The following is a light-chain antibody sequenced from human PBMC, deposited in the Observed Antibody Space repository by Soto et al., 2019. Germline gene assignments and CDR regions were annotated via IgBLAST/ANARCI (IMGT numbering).Light chain of an antibody. Sequence: DIQMTQSPSSLSASVGDRVTITCRASQNIRSYLNWYQQMPGKAPQLLIYATSSLQTGVPSRFSDSGSGTEFSFVISDLQPGDSATYYCQQGYSSRWTSGQGPRWKS. J-gene: IGKJ1*01. V-gene: IGKV1-39*01. CDR1: QNIRSY. CDR2: ATS. CDR3: QQGYSSRWT.